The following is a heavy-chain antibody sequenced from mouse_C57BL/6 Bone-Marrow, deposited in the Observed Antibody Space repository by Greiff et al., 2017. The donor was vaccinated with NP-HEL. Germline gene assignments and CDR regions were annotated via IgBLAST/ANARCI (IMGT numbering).Heavy chain of an antibody. J-gene: IGHJ3*01. CDR3: ARWDYSNFAY. CDR1: GFTFSSYG. Sequence: EVMLVESGGDLVKPGGSLKLSCAASGFTFSSYGMSWVRQTPDKRLEWVATISSGGSYTYYPASVKGRFTISRDNAKNTLYLQMSSLKSEDTAMYYCARWDYSNFAYWGQGTLVTVSA. CDR2: ISSGGSYT. V-gene: IGHV5-6*01. D-gene: IGHD2-5*01.